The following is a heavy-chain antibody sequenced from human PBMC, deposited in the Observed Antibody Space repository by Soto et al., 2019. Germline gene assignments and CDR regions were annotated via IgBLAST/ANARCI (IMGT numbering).Heavy chain of an antibody. Sequence: GGSLRLSCAASGFTFSNYTMHWVRQAPGKGLEWVALISYDEIDKYFADAVKGRFTISRDNSKNTLYLQMDSLRAEVTAVYYCAGRSGSSDYWGRGTLVTVPQ. CDR1: GFTFSNYT. V-gene: IGHV3-30*04. D-gene: IGHD3-10*01. CDR3: AGRSGSSDY. J-gene: IGHJ4*02. CDR2: ISYDEIDK.